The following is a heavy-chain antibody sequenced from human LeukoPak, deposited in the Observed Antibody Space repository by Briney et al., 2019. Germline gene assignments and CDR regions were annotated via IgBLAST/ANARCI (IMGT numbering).Heavy chain of an antibody. CDR3: ARDWVADCSSTSCYRGWFDP. J-gene: IGHJ5*02. V-gene: IGHV1-69*05. CDR2: IIPIFGTA. CDR1: GGTFSSYA. D-gene: IGHD2-2*02. Sequence: GSSVKVSCKASGGTFSSYAITWVRQAPGQGLEWMGGIIPIFGTANYAQKFQGRVTITTDESTSTAYMELSSLRSEDTAVYYCARDWVADCSSTSCYRGWFDPWGQGTLVTVSS.